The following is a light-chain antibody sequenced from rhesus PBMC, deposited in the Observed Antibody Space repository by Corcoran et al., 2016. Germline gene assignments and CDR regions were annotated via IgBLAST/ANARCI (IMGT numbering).Light chain of an antibody. CDR3: QQHNTSPWT. J-gene: IGKJ1*01. Sequence: DIQMTQSPSSLSASVGDTITITCRASLDVRSFLAWYQQKPGKAPRPLIHYASNLETGVPSRFSGSGAGTDFTLTISSLQPEDVATYYWQQHNTSPWTFGQGTKVEIK. V-gene: IGKV1S14*01. CDR1: LDVRSF. CDR2: YAS.